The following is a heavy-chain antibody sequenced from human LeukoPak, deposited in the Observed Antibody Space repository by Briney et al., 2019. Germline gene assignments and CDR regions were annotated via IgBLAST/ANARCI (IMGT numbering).Heavy chain of an antibody. V-gene: IGHV4-39*01. Sequence: PSETLSLTCTVSGGSISSSSYYWGWIRQPPGKGLEWIGSIYYSGSTYYNPTLKSRVTISVDTSKNQFSLKLSSVTAADTAVYYCAGIRAGQLVPFDYWGQGTLVTVSS. CDR1: GGSISSSSYY. CDR3: AGIRAGQLVPFDY. CDR2: IYYSGST. J-gene: IGHJ4*02. D-gene: IGHD6-6*01.